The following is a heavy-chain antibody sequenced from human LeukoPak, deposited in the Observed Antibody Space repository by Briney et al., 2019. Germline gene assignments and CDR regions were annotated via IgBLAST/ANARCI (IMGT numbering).Heavy chain of an antibody. CDR1: GGTFSSYG. J-gene: IGHJ5*02. V-gene: IGHV1-18*01. Sequence: ASVKVSCKASGGTFSSYGISWVRQAPGQGLEWMGWISAYNGNTNYAQKLQGRVTMTTDTSTSTAYMELRSLRSDDTAVYYCARSIAAAVFDPWGQGTLVTVSS. CDR2: ISAYNGNT. CDR3: ARSIAAAVFDP. D-gene: IGHD6-13*01.